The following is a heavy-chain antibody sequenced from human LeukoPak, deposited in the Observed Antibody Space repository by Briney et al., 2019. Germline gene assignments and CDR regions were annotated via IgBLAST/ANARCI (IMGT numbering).Heavy chain of an antibody. V-gene: IGHV3-53*01. CDR1: GFTVSSNY. CDR2: IYSGGST. Sequence: GGSLRLSCAASGFTVSSNYMSWVRQAPGKGLEWVSVIYSGGSTYYADSVKGRFTISRDNSKNTLYLQMNSLRAEDTAVYYCAKDSGYDSSGYSYTMYYFDYWGQGTLVTVSS. J-gene: IGHJ4*02. D-gene: IGHD3-22*01. CDR3: AKDSGYDSSGYSYTMYYFDY.